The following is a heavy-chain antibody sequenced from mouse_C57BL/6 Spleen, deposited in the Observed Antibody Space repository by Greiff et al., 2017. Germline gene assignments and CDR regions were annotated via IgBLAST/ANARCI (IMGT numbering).Heavy chain of an antibody. V-gene: IGHV1-50*01. Sequence: VQLQQPGAELVKPGASVKLSCKASGYTFTSYWMQWVKQRPGQGLEWIGEIDPSDSYTNYNQKFKGKATLTVDTSSSTAYMQLSSLTSEDSAVYYCARSFTTVVATGDYWGQGTSVTVSS. CDR1: GYTFTSYW. D-gene: IGHD1-1*01. CDR2: IDPSDSYT. J-gene: IGHJ4*01. CDR3: ARSFTTVVATGDY.